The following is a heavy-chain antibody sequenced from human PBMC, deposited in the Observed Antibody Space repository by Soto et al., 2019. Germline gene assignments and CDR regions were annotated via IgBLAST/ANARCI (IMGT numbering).Heavy chain of an antibody. CDR3: ARTSLNTAMGTFDY. V-gene: IGHV2-70*01. D-gene: IGHD5-18*01. CDR1: GFSLSTSGMC. J-gene: IGHJ4*02. CDR2: IDWDDDK. Sequence: SGPTLVNPTQTLTLTCTFSGFSLSTSGMCVSWIRHPPGKALEWLALIDWDDDKYYSTSLKTRLTISKDTSKNQVVLTMTNMDPVDTATYYCARTSLNTAMGTFDYWGQGTLVTVSS.